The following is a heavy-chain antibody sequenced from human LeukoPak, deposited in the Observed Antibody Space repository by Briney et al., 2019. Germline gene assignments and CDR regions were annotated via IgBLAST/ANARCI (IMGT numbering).Heavy chain of an antibody. CDR2: IRSSSET. D-gene: IGHD5-12*01. Sequence: GGPLRLSCAASGFTFSDHAMSWVRQAPAKGLEWVSHIRSSSETFYADSVKGRFTISRDNARNSLYLQMNNLRGEDTAIYYCARDAGNSGYGCDLWGQGTLVTVSS. CDR1: GFTFSDHA. CDR3: ARDAGNSGYGCDL. V-gene: IGHV3-69-1*01. J-gene: IGHJ5*02.